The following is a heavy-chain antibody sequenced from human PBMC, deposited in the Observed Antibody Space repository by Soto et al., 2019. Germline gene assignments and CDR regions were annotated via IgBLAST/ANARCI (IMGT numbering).Heavy chain of an antibody. CDR3: AREVDSAAKYDAFDI. CDR1: VGSISSDNYF. V-gene: IGHV4-31*03. D-gene: IGHD2-21*01. Sequence: SETLSLTCSFSVGSISSDNYFCSWIRQHPWKGLEWIGYIYYTGSAYYSPSLESRVTISVDTSKNQFSLRLNSVTAADTAMYYCAREVDSAAKYDAFDIWGQGTMVTVS. J-gene: IGHJ3*02. CDR2: IYYTGSA.